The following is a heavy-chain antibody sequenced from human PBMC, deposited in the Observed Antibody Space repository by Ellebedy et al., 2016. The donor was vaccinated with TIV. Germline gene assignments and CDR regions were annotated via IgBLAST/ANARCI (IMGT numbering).Heavy chain of an antibody. J-gene: IGHJ4*02. Sequence: GGSLRLSXAASGLSFSTSGMHWVRQAPGKGLEWVAVISYNESNKYYADSVRGRFTISRDNSKNTLYLQMSSLRAEDTAVYYCAKDWGGEYCTSTNCYLEYFFHYWGQGTLVTVSS. CDR1: GLSFSTSG. CDR2: ISYNESNK. D-gene: IGHD2-2*01. V-gene: IGHV3-30*18. CDR3: AKDWGGEYCTSTNCYLEYFFHY.